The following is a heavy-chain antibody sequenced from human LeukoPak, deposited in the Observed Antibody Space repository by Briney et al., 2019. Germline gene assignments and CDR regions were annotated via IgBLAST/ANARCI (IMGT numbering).Heavy chain of an antibody. J-gene: IGHJ4*02. CDR2: ISAYNGNT. CDR3: ARDRYYYDSSGGRIFDY. Sequence: GASVKVSCKASGYTFTSYGISWVRQAPGQGLEWMGWISAYNGNTNYAQKLQGRVTMTTDTSTSTAYMELRSLRSDDTAVYYCARDRYYYDSSGGRIFDYWGQGTLVTVSS. V-gene: IGHV1-18*01. D-gene: IGHD3-22*01. CDR1: GYTFTSYG.